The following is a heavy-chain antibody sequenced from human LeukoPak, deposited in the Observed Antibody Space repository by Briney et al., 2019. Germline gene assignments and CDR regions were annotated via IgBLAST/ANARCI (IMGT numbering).Heavy chain of an antibody. CDR3: ARVLSIAASENY. Sequence: GASVKVSCKASGGTFSSYAISWVRQAPGQGLEWMGGIIPIFGTANYAQKFQGRVTITADESTSTAYMELGSLRSEDTAVYYCARVLSIAASENYWGQGTLVTVSS. V-gene: IGHV1-69*01. CDR1: GGTFSSYA. J-gene: IGHJ4*02. D-gene: IGHD6-6*01. CDR2: IIPIFGTA.